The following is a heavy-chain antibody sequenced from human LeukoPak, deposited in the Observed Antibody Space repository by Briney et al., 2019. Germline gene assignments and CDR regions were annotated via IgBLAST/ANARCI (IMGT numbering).Heavy chain of an antibody. V-gene: IGHV3-49*03. CDR1: GFTFGDYA. CDR3: TSLHNVLLWFGETAPLRPWGVDAFDI. CDR2: IRSKAYGGTT. Sequence: GGSLRLSCTASGFTFGDYAMSWFRQAPGKGLEWVGFIRSKAYGGTTEYAASVKGRFTISRDDSKSIAYLQMNSLKTEDTAVYYCTSLHNVLLWFGETAPLRPWGVDAFDIWGQGTMVTVSS. D-gene: IGHD3-10*01. J-gene: IGHJ3*02.